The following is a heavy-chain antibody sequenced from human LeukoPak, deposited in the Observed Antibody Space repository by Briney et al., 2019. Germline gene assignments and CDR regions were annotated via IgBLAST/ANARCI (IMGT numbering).Heavy chain of an antibody. D-gene: IGHD3-10*01. J-gene: IGHJ4*01. CDR2: IGGSGDNT. CDR1: GFTFRSYA. CDR3: AKHRFGKPHFDY. Sequence: GGSLRLSCAASGFTFRSYAMSWVRQAPGKGLEWVSAIGGSGDNTYYADSVKGRFTISRDNSKNTLYLQMNSLRAEDTAVYYCAKHRFGKPHFDYWGQGSLVTVAS. V-gene: IGHV3-23*01.